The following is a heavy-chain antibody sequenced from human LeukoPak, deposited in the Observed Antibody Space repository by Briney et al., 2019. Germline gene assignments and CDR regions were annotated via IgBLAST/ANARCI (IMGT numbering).Heavy chain of an antibody. CDR2: FDPEDGET. CDR3: GAGNDFWSGSDY. V-gene: IGHV1-24*01. CDR1: GYTLTELS. J-gene: IGHJ4*02. D-gene: IGHD3-3*01. Sequence: ASVKVSCKVSGYTLTELSMHWVRQAPGKGLEWMGGFDPEDGETIYAQKFQGRVTITADESTSTAYMELSSLRSEDTAVYYCGAGNDFWSGSDYWGQGTLVTVSS.